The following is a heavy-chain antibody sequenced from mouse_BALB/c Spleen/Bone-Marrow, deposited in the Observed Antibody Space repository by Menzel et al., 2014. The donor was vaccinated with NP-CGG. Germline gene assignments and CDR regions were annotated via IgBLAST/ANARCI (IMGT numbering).Heavy chain of an antibody. J-gene: IGHJ3*01. CDR2: IFPGIGTT. CDR1: GFTFXSYW. CDR3: ARGGGFAF. V-gene: IGHV1S132*01. Sequence: VKLMESGTELVKPGASVKLSCKTSGFTFXSYWIQWVKQRPGQGLGWIGEIFPGIGTTSYNEKFKGKARLTIDTSSNTAYMELSSLTYEDSAVYFCARGGGFAFWGQGTLVTVSA.